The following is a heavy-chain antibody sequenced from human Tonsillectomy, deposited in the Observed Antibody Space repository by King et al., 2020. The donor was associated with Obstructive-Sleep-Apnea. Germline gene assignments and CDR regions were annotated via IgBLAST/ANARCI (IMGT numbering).Heavy chain of an antibody. D-gene: IGHD3-10*01. CDR2: IDDDGRST. Sequence: VQLVESGGGLVQPGGSLRLSCAASGFTFSDYWMHWVRQAPGKGLVWVSRIDDDGRSTTYADSVRGRFTISRDNAKNTLDLHMNILRAEDTAVYFCAREASGRGNYYLDYWGQGTLVTVSS. V-gene: IGHV3-74*01. J-gene: IGHJ4*02. CDR3: AREASGRGNYYLDY. CDR1: GFTFSDYW.